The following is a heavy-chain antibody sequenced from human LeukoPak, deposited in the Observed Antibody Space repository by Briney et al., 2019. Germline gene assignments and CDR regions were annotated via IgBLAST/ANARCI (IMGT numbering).Heavy chain of an antibody. D-gene: IGHD5-18*01. Sequence: SETLSLTCAVYGGSFSGYYWSWIRQPPGKGLEWIGEINHSGSTNYNPSLKSRVTISVDTSKNQFSLKLSSVTAADTAVYCCALDSTDAFDIWGQGTMVTVSS. CDR3: ALDSTDAFDI. CDR1: GGSFSGYY. J-gene: IGHJ3*02. V-gene: IGHV4-34*01. CDR2: INHSGST.